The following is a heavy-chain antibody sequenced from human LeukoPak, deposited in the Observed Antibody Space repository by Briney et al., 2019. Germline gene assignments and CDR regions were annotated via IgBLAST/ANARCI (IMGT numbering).Heavy chain of an antibody. CDR3: ARGKGIWGIVGATTALDY. CDR1: GGSFSGYY. V-gene: IGHV4-34*01. CDR2: INHSGST. Sequence: SETLSLTCAVYGGSFSGYYWSWIRQPPGKGLEWIGEINHSGSTNYNPSLKSRVTISVDTSKNQFSLKLSSVTAADTAVYYCARGKGIWGIVGATTALDYWGQGTLVTVSS. D-gene: IGHD1-26*01. J-gene: IGHJ4*02.